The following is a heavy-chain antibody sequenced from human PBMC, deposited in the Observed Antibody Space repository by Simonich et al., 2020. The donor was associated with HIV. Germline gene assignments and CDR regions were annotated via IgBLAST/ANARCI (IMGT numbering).Heavy chain of an antibody. Sequence: QVQLQQWGAGLLKPSETLSLTCAVYGGSFSGYYWSWIRQPPGKGLEWIGEINHSGSTNYTPSLKSRVTISVDTSKNQFSLKLSSVTAADTAVYYCARRHPTTVTTPYFDYWCQGTLVTVSS. D-gene: IGHD4-17*01. CDR1: GGSFSGYY. CDR2: INHSGST. CDR3: ARRHPTTVTTPYFDY. J-gene: IGHJ4*02. V-gene: IGHV4-34*01.